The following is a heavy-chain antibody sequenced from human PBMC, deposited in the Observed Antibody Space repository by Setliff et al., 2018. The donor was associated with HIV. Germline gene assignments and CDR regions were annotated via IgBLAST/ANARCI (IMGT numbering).Heavy chain of an antibody. J-gene: IGHJ4*02. Sequence: PGGSLRLSCAASGFTFRNYKFNWVRQAPGRGLEWVSGISGSGVNSYYADSVKGRFTISRDNSKNTVYLQMNSLRAEDTAVYYCAKTSNTGYLFCSDYWGQGTLVTVSS. CDR3: AKTSNTGYLFCSDY. CDR1: GFTFRNYK. V-gene: IGHV3-23*01. D-gene: IGHD3-9*01. CDR2: ISGSGVNS.